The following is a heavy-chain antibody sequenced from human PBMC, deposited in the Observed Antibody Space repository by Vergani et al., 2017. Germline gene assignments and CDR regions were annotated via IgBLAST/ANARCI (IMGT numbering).Heavy chain of an antibody. CDR3: TKAGEYDSGNFHDS. CDR2: IRYDGTKR. D-gene: IGHD3-22*01. CDR1: GFTFSIYG. V-gene: IGHV3-30*02. J-gene: IGHJ4*02. Sequence: QVQLVESGGGVVQPGGSLRLSCIASGFTFSIYGMHWVRQAPGKGLEWVAFIRYDGTKRFYGDSVKGRFTISRDNSQTAVFLQMNSLGADDSAGYYCTKAGEYDSGNFHDSWGQGALVTVAS.